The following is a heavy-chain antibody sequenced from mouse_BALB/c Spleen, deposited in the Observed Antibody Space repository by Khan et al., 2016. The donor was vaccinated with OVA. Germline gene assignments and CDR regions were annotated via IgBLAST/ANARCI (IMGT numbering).Heavy chain of an antibody. J-gene: IGHJ3*01. V-gene: IGHV5-6*01. Sequence: EVELVESGGDLVKPGGTLKLSCAASGFTFSTYGMSWVRQAPDKRLEWVATVSTGGSYTYYHDSVKGRLTISRDNAKNTLSLQVTNLRSEDTAIFYCTRLAYYYDSGGVADWGQGTLVTVSS. CDR1: GFTFSTYG. D-gene: IGHD1-1*01. CDR3: TRLAYYYDSGGVAD. CDR2: VSTGGSYT.